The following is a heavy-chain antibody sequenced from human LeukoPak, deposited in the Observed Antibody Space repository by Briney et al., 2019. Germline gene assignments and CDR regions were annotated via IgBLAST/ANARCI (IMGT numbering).Heavy chain of an antibody. CDR2: FIPMSGTA. CDR1: GGTFTNLD. D-gene: IGHD3-3*01. CDR3: ASPHKYYDDWSGYSPLDD. J-gene: IGHJ4*02. V-gene: IGHV1-69*13. Sequence: GASVKVSCKASGGTFTNLDFNWVRQAPAQGLEWMGGFIPMSGTANYAQNFQGRITITADESSNTAYMELSSLRSEDTALYYCASPHKYYDDWSGYSPLDDWGQGTLVTVPS.